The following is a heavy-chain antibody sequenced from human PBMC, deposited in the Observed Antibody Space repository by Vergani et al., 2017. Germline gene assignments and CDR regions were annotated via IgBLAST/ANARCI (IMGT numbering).Heavy chain of an antibody. CDR1: GFSLTTYGTR. J-gene: IGHJ4*02. D-gene: IGHD3-22*01. V-gene: IGHV2-70*04. CDR2: SVWDDYT. Sequence: QVTLKESGPALVKPTQTLTLTCTFSGFSLTTYGTRVSWIRQPPGKAVEWLARSVWDDYTYYRTPLRTRFTITKDIFKNQVALTMTNVDPVDTATYYCARTLSECRGYYLDYWGQGTLVTVSS. CDR3: ARTLSECRGYYLDY.